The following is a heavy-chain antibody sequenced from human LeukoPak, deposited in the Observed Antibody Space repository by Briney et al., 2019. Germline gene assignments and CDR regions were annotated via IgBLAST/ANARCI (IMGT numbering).Heavy chain of an antibody. CDR1: GFTVSSDY. V-gene: IGHV3-53*05. CDR3: ARNWFDP. Sequence: GGSQRLSCAASGFTVSSDYMSWVRQAPGKGLEWVSVIYSGGSTYYADSVKGRFTISRDKSKNTVYLQMNSLRFEDTAMYYCARNWFDPWGQGTLVTVSS. CDR2: IYSGGST. J-gene: IGHJ5*02.